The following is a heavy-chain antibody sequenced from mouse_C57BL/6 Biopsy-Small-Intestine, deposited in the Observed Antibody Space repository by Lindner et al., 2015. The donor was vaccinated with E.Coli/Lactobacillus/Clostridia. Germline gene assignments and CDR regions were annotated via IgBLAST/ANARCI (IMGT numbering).Heavy chain of an antibody. CDR1: GYSFPGYF. CDR3: ARSHAEGDF. V-gene: IGHV1-42*01. Sequence: VQLQESGPELVKPGASVKISCKASGYSFPGYFMSWVKQSPEKSLEWIGEINPTTGGTTYNQKFKAKATLTVDKSSSTAFMQFKNLTSEDSAVYYCARSHAEGDFWGQGTTLTVSS. CDR2: INPTTGGT. J-gene: IGHJ2*01.